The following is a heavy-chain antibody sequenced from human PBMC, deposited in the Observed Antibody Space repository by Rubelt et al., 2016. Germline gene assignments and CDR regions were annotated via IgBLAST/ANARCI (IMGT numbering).Heavy chain of an antibody. J-gene: IGHJ4*02. V-gene: IGHV4-34*01. CDR3: AGATVTTVD. Sequence: QVQLQQWGAGLLKPSETLSLTCAFYGGSFSAYYWAWIRQPPGKGLEWIGEISHGGITNYKPSLKSRITISLDTSKNQFSLMLTSMTVADTAVYYCAGATVTTVDWGQGTLDTVSS. D-gene: IGHD4-17*01. CDR2: ISHGGIT. CDR1: GGSFSAYY.